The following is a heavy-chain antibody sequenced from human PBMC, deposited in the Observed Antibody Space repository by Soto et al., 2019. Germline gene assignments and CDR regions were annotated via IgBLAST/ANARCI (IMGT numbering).Heavy chain of an antibody. Sequence: QITLKESGPTLVKPTQTLTLTCTFSGFSLTTSGVGVGWIRQPPGKALESLALIYWDDDKRYSPSLRSRLTITKDTSNNQVVLTVTNMDPVDTGTYYCAHRLATCYPWDWGNFDLWGRGTLVTVSS. V-gene: IGHV2-5*02. CDR1: GFSLTTSGVG. J-gene: IGHJ2*01. D-gene: IGHD3-16*01. CDR3: AHRLATCYPWDWGNFDL. CDR2: IYWDDDK.